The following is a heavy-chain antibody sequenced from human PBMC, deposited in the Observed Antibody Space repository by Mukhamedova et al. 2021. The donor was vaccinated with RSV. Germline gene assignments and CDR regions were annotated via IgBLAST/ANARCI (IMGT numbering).Heavy chain of an antibody. Sequence: YTVNWVRRAPGKGLEWVAGIYGNGRDTFYSDPVRGRFTIFRDDSQNTVYVQLSSLRAEDTAIYYCAKDRVPDNIWSFDYWGRG. D-gene: IGHD1-20*01. V-gene: IGHV3-23*01. J-gene: IGHJ4*02. CDR2: IYGNGRDT. CDR3: AKDRVPDNIWSFDY. CDR1: YT.